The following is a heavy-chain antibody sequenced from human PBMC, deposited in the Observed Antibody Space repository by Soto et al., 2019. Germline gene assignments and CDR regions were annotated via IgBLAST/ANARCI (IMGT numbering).Heavy chain of an antibody. CDR1: GFSLNTRGVR. D-gene: IGHD3-9*01. Sequence: QITLKESGPTLVKPTQTLTLTCTFSGFSLNTRGVRVGWIRQPPGKALEWLALISWDGEKRYSPSLKSRLTITKDTSENQVVLTMTIMDCVDTATYYCAHRRGDLLPGHYYFDYGGQETLVTVSS. CDR2: ISWDGEK. CDR3: AHRRGDLLPGHYYFDY. V-gene: IGHV2-5*02. J-gene: IGHJ4*02.